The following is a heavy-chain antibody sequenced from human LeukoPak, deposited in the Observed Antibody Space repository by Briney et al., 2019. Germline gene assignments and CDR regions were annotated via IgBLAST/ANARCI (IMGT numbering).Heavy chain of an antibody. Sequence: PGGSLRLSCAASGFTFSSYGMHWVRQAPGKGLEWVSAISGSGGSTYYADSVKGRFTISRDNSKNTLYLQMNSLRAEDTAVYYCAKPHSSAFDPWGQGTLVTVSS. J-gene: IGHJ5*02. CDR2: ISGSGGST. CDR1: GFTFSSYG. V-gene: IGHV3-23*01. CDR3: AKPHSSAFDP. D-gene: IGHD3-22*01.